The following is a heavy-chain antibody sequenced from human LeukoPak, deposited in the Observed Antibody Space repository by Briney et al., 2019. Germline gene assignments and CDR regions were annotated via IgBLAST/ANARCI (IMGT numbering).Heavy chain of an antibody. J-gene: IGHJ4*02. D-gene: IGHD4-17*01. CDR1: GFTFSSYA. Sequence: GRSLRLSCAASGFTFSSYAMHWVRQAPGKGLEWVAVISYDGSNKYYADSVKGRFTISRDNSKNTLYLQMNSLRAEDTAVYYCARGIGGETTPFDYWGQGTLVTVSS. CDR3: ARGIGGETTPFDY. CDR2: ISYDGSNK. V-gene: IGHV3-30-3*01.